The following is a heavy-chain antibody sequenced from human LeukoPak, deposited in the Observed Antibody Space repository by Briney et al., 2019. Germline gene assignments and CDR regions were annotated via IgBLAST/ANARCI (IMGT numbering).Heavy chain of an antibody. D-gene: IGHD5-18*01. V-gene: IGHV4-59*01. CDR1: GGSISSYY. Sequence: SETLSLTCTVSGGSISSYYWSWIRQPPGKGLEWIGYIHYSGSTNYNPFLKSGVTISVDTSKNQFSLKLSSVTAADTAVYYCARQIQLWGSFDYWGQGTLVTVSS. J-gene: IGHJ4*02. CDR3: ARQIQLWGSFDY. CDR2: IHYSGST.